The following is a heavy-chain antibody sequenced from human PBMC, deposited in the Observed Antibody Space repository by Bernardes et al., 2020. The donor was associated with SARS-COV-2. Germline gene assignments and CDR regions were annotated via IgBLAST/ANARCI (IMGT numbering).Heavy chain of an antibody. Sequence: GGSLRLSCAASGFTVSSYYMSWVRQAPGPGLAWVSAFYRGGSPYYADSVKGRFTISRDNSKNTLYLQMNSLRAEDTAVYYCARDPRGCSGGSCYYYYGMDGWGQGTTVTVSS. D-gene: IGHD2-15*01. CDR3: ARDPRGCSGGSCYYYYGMDG. CDR1: GFTVSSYY. J-gene: IGHJ6*02. CDR2: FYRGGSP. V-gene: IGHV3-66*01.